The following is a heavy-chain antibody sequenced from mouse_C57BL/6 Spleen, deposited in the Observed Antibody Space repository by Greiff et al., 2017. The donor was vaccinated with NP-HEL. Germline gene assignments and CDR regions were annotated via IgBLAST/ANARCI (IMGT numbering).Heavy chain of an antibody. CDR2: IYPGSGNT. Sequence: QVQLQQSGAELVRPGASVKLSCKASGYTFTDYYINWVKQRPGQGLEWIARIYPGSGNTYYNEKFKGKATLTAEKSSSTAYMQLSSLTSEDSAVYFCARSLYYGSFYFDYWGQGTTLTVSS. D-gene: IGHD1-1*01. CDR3: ARSLYYGSFYFDY. V-gene: IGHV1-76*01. J-gene: IGHJ2*01. CDR1: GYTFTDYY.